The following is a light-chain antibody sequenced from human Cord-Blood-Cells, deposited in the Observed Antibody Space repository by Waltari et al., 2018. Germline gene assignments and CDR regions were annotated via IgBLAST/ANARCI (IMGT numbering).Light chain of an antibody. J-gene: IGLJ2*01. CDR3: AAWDDSLNGVV. Sequence: QSVLTQPPSASGTPGQRVTISCSGSSSNIGSNTVNWYQQLPGTAPKLLLVSNNQRPSGVPDRFSGSKSGASASLAISGLQSEDEADYYCAAWDDSLNGVVFGGGTKLTVL. CDR1: SSNIGSNT. CDR2: SNN. V-gene: IGLV1-44*01.